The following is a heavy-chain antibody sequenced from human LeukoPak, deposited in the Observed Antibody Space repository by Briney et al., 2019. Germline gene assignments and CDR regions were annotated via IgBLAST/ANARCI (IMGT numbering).Heavy chain of an antibody. CDR1: GGSFRGYY. CDR2: INHSGST. V-gene: IGHV4-34*01. CDR3: ASGTYYYDSSGYSFDY. D-gene: IGHD3-22*01. J-gene: IGHJ4*02. Sequence: SETLSLTCAVYGGSFRGYYWSWIRHPPGKGLEWIGEINHSGSTHYNPSLKSRVTISVDTSKNQFSLKLSSVTAEDTAVYYCASGTYYYDSSGYSFDYWGQGTLVTVSS.